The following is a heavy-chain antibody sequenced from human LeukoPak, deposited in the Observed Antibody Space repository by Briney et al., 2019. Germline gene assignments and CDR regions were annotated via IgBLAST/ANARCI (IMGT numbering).Heavy chain of an antibody. CDR3: ARGPDIVVVPAANWFDP. Sequence: ASVKVSCKASGGTFSSYAISWVRQAPGQGLEWVGGGIPIFGTANYAQKFQGRVTITTEESTSTAYMELRSLRSEDTAVYYCARGPDIVVVPAANWFDPWGQGTLVTVSS. CDR2: GIPIFGTA. V-gene: IGHV1-69*05. CDR1: GGTFSSYA. J-gene: IGHJ5*02. D-gene: IGHD2-2*01.